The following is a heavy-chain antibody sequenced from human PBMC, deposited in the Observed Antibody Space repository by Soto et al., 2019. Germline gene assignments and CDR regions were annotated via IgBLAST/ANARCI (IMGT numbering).Heavy chain of an antibody. CDR2: LSGSSGST. CDR1: GFTFSSYA. Sequence: EVQLLESGGGLVQPGGSLRLSCAASGFTFSSYAMSWVRQAPGKGLEWVSTLSGSSGSTYYADSVKGRFTISRDNSKNTLYLQMKSLRAADTAVYYCAKARYGDGRGFDYWGQRTLVTVSS. V-gene: IGHV3-23*01. J-gene: IGHJ4*02. D-gene: IGHD4-17*01. CDR3: AKARYGDGRGFDY.